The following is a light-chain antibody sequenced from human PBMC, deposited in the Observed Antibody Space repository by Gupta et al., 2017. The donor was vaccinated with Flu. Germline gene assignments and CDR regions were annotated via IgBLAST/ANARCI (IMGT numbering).Light chain of an antibody. CDR1: SSKIGSNP. J-gene: IGLJ2*01. V-gene: IGLV1-44*01. Sequence: MVTMSCSGRSSKIGSNPVNWFQQLPGTAPKLLIHSDNPRPSGVPDRFSGSRSGTSASLAISGLQADDEAVYYCATWDDSLNAWVIGGGTTLTVL. CDR3: ATWDDSLNAWV. CDR2: SDN.